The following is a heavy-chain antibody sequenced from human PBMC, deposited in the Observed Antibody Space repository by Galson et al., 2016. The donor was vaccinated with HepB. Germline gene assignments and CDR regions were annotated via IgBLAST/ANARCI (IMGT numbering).Heavy chain of an antibody. J-gene: IGHJ4*02. CDR3: ARVTMDHDAFDM. CDR2: IYYSGST. D-gene: IGHD3-16*01. Sequence: SETLSLTCTVSGGSVSSGSYYWSWIRQPPGKGLEWIGYIYYSGSTNYNPSLKSRVTISVDTSKNQFSLKVSSVTPADTAVYYCARVTMDHDAFDMWGQGTLVTVSS. CDR1: GGSVSSGSYY. V-gene: IGHV4-61*01.